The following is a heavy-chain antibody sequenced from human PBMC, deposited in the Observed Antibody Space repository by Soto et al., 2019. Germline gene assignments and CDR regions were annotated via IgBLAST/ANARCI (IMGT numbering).Heavy chain of an antibody. CDR3: AGAIAAAGIDAFDI. D-gene: IGHD6-13*01. J-gene: IGHJ3*02. CDR1: GGSISSSSYY. Sequence: QLQLQESGPGLVKPSETLSLTCTVSGGSISSSSYYWGWIRQPPGKGLECIGSIYYSGSTYYNPSLMSRVTISVDTSKNEFSLRLRSVTAADAAVYYCAGAIAAAGIDAFDIWCQGTMVTDSS. V-gene: IGHV4-39*01. CDR2: IYYSGST.